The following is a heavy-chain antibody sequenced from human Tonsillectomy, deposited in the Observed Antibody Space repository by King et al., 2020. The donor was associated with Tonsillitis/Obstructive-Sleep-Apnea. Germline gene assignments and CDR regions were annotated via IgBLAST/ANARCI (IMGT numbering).Heavy chain of an antibody. CDR1: GYSFTSYW. J-gene: IGHJ4*02. CDR3: ARRMDAAGVPAPNFDY. V-gene: IGHV5-51*01. D-gene: IGHD2-2*01. CDR2: IYPGDSDT. Sequence: VQLVESGAEVKKPGESLKISCKGSGYSFTSYWIGWVRQMPGKGLEWMGIIYPGDSDTTYSPSFQGQVTISADKSISTAYLQWSSLKASDTAMYYCARRMDAAGVPAPNFDYWGQGTLVTVSS.